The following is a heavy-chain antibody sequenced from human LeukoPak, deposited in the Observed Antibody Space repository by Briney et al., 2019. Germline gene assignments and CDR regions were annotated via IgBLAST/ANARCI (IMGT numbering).Heavy chain of an antibody. CDR2: ISYAGSNK. V-gene: IGHV3-30*18. J-gene: IGHJ4*02. D-gene: IGHD6-19*01. Sequence: GGSLRLSCAASGFTFSSYGMHWVRQAPGKGLEWVAVISYAGSNKYYADSVKGRFTISRDNSKNTLYLQMNSLRAEDTAVYYCAKVPGIAVAGTGDYWGQGTLVTVSS. CDR3: AKVPGIAVAGTGDY. CDR1: GFTFSSYG.